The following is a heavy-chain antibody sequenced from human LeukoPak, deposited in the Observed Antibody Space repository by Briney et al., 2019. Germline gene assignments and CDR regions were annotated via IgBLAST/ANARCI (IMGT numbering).Heavy chain of an antibody. Sequence: SETLSLTCAVPGHSISSDYLWAWFRQPPGKGLEWIGTFFHSGSTFYNPSVKSRVTISLDTSKNQFSLRLSSVTAADTAVYYCARRSGSGWNYFDSWGQGTLVTVSS. CDR2: FFHSGST. CDR3: ARRSGSGWNYFDS. CDR1: GHSISSDYL. D-gene: IGHD6-19*01. V-gene: IGHV4-38-2*01. J-gene: IGHJ4*02.